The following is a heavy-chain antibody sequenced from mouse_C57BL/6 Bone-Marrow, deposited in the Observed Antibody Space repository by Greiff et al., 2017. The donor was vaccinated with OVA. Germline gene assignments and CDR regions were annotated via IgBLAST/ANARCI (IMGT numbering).Heavy chain of an antibody. CDR1: GFNIKDYY. V-gene: IGHV14-1*01. D-gene: IGHD2-14*01. J-gene: IGHJ2*01. CDR3: TTWGVRHGYYFDY. CDR2: IDPEDGDT. Sequence: VQLKQSGAELVRPGASVKLSCTASGFNIKDYYMHWVKQRPEQGLEWIGRIDPEDGDTEYAPKFQGKATMTADTSSNTAYLQLSSLTSEDTAVYYCTTWGVRHGYYFDYWGQGTTLTVSS.